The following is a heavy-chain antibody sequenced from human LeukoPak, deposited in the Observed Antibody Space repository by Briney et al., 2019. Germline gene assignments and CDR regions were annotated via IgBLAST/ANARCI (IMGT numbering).Heavy chain of an antibody. CDR1: GYTFTGYY. CDR2: INPNSGGT. J-gene: IGHJ4*02. Sequence: ASVKVSCKASGYTFTGYYMHWVRQAPGQGLEWMGWINPNSGGTNYAQKLQGRVTMTTDTSTSTAYMELRSLRSDDTAVYYCARDPYYYDSSGYLTPERNFDYWGQGTLVTVSS. D-gene: IGHD3-22*01. CDR3: ARDPYYYDSSGYLTPERNFDY. V-gene: IGHV1-2*02.